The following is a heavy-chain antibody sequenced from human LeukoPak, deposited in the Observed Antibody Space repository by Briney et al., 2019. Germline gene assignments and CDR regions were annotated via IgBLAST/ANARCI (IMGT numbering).Heavy chain of an antibody. V-gene: IGHV3-7*01. CDR2: IKQDGSET. CDR1: GFTFRSYW. D-gene: IGHD2-2*01. J-gene: IGHJ5*02. Sequence: PGGSLRLSCAASGFTFRSYWMSWVRQAPGKGLEWVANIKQDGSETYYVDSVKGRFTISRDNAKSSPYLQMNSLRAEDTAVYYCASEPLSTTWGQGTLVTVSS. CDR3: ASEPLSTT.